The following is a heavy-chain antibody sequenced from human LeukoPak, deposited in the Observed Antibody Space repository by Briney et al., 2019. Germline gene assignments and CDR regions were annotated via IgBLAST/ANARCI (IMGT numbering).Heavy chain of an antibody. Sequence: ASVKVSCKASGYTFTGYYMHWVRQAPGQGLEWMGWINPNSGGTNYAQKFQGRVTMTRDTSISTAYMELSRLRSDDTAVYYCARSAPTKYYYDSSGYSDWFDPWGQGTLVTVSS. CDR2: INPNSGGT. CDR3: ARSAPTKYYYDSSGYSDWFDP. CDR1: GYTFTGYY. J-gene: IGHJ5*02. D-gene: IGHD3-22*01. V-gene: IGHV1-2*02.